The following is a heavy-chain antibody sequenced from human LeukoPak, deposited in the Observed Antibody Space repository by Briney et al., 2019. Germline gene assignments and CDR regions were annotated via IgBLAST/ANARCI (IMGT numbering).Heavy chain of an antibody. D-gene: IGHD3-22*01. CDR2: IYYSGST. CDR3: ARDSGLYYDSSGYYDWFDP. J-gene: IGHJ5*02. V-gene: IGHV4-39*07. CDR1: GGSISSNSYY. Sequence: SETLSLTCAVSGGSISSNSYYWGWIRQPPGKGLEWIGSIYYSGSTYYNPSLKSRVTISVDTSKNQFSLKLRSVTAADTAVYYCARDSGLYYDSSGYYDWFDPWGQGTLVTVSS.